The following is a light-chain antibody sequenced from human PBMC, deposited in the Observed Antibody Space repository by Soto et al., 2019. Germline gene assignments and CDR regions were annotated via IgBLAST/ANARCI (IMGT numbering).Light chain of an antibody. CDR2: GAS. J-gene: IGKJ1*01. CDR1: QSVSSY. V-gene: IGKV3-20*01. Sequence: EIVLTQSPATLSLSPGERATLSCRASQSVSSYLAWYQQKPGQAPRLLIYGASSRPTGIPDRFSGSGSGTDFTLTISRLEPEDFAVYYCQQYGYAPWTFGQGTKVEIK. CDR3: QQYGYAPWT.